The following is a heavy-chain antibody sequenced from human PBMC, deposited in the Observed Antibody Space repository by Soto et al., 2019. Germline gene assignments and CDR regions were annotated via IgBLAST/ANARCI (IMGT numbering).Heavy chain of an antibody. V-gene: IGHV1-18*04. CDR2: ISAYNGNT. Sequence: QVQLVQSGAEVKKPGASVKVSCKASGYTFTSYGISWVRQAPGQGLEWMGWISAYNGNTNYAQKLQGRVTMTTDTSTSTDYMERRSLRSDDTAVYSWAREKEASMVKLDPCGQGTLVTVSS. CDR3: AREKEASMVKLDP. J-gene: IGHJ5*02. CDR1: GYTFTSYG. D-gene: IGHD2-8*01.